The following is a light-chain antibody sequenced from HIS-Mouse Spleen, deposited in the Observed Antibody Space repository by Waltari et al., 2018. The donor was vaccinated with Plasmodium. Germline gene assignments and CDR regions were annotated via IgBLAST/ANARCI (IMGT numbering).Light chain of an antibody. Sequence: QSVLTQPPSVSAAPGQKVTIPCPGSSSNLGNNSVSWYQQLPGTAPKLLIYDNNKRPSGIPDRFSGSKSGTSATLGITGLQTGDEADYYCGTWDSSLSAGVVFGGGTKLTVL. CDR3: GTWDSSLSAGVV. CDR1: SSNLGNNS. V-gene: IGLV1-51*01. CDR2: DNN. J-gene: IGLJ2*01.